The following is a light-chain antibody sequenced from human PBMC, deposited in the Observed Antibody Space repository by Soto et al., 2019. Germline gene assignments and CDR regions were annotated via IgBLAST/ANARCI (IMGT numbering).Light chain of an antibody. CDR1: QSVNTRY. Sequence: DIVLTQSPGTLSLSPGEGATLSCRASQSVNTRYLAWYQQKPGQAPRLLIFGATIRATGIPDRFIGSGSGTDFTLTISRPEPEDFAVYYCQQYGSSPTTFGQGTKVEIK. J-gene: IGKJ1*01. CDR2: GAT. V-gene: IGKV3-20*01. CDR3: QQYGSSPTT.